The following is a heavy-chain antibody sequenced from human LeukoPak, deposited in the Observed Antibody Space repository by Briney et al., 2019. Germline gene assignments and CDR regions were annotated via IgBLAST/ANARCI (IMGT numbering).Heavy chain of an antibody. D-gene: IGHD3-16*02. V-gene: IGHV1-2*02. CDR1: GYTFTGYY. CDR3: ARSRYSDYVWGSYRYFDY. Sequence: ASVKVSCKASGYTFTGYYMHWVRQAPGQGLEWMGWINPNSGGTNYAQKFQGRVTMTRDTSISTAYMELSRLRSDDTAVYYCARSRYSDYVWGSYRYFDYWGQGTLVTVSS. J-gene: IGHJ4*02. CDR2: INPNSGGT.